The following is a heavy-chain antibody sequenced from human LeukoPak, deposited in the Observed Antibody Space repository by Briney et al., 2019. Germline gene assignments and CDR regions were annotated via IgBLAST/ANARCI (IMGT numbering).Heavy chain of an antibody. CDR3: ARGWMEIRAFDI. Sequence: PSETLSLTCAVYGGSFSGYYWSWIRQLPGKGLEWIGEINHSGSTNYNPSLKSRVTISVDTSKNQFSLKLSSVTAADTAVYYCARGWMEIRAFDIWGQGTMVTVSS. J-gene: IGHJ3*02. CDR1: GGSFSGYY. V-gene: IGHV4-34*01. CDR2: INHSGST. D-gene: IGHD2-2*03.